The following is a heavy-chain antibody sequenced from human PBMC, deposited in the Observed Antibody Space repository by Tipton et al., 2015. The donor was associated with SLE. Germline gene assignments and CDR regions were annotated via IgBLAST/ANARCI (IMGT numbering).Heavy chain of an antibody. Sequence: SLRLSCETSGFPFSDYWMHWVRQAPGKGLVWVSRINSDGSSTSYADSVEGRFTISRDNAKNTLFLQMNSLRAEDTAVYYCAKDQRQFYHYYGMDVWGQGTTVTVSS. CDR3: AKDQRQFYHYYGMDV. CDR1: GFPFSDYW. CDR2: INSDGSST. J-gene: IGHJ6*02. V-gene: IGHV3-74*01. D-gene: IGHD3-16*02.